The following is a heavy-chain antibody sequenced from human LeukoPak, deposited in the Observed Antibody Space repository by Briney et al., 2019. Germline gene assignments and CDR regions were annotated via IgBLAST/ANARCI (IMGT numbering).Heavy chain of an antibody. V-gene: IGHV4-61*09. CDR3: ARVLAVAGTLFDY. D-gene: IGHD6-19*01. CDR2: IYTGGSH. Sequence: PSQTLSLTCTVSVGSISSDSYYWTWIRQPAGRGLEWIGYIYTGGSHNYHPSLKSRVTISVDTSKSHFSLNLGSVTAADTAVYYCARVLAVAGTLFDYWGEGTHLTDCS. J-gene: IGHJ4*02. CDR1: VGSISSDSYY.